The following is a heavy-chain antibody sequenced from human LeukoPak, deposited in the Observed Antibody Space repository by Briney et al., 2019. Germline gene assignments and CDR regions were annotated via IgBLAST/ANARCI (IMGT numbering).Heavy chain of an antibody. V-gene: IGHV4-61*02. CDR1: GGSINSGGYY. D-gene: IGHD6-13*01. CDR3: ARDFGGITAAGYAFDI. J-gene: IGHJ3*02. Sequence: SDTLSLTCTVSGGSINSGGYYGAWIRQPAGKGLEWIGRLHTSGSTNLNPSLKSRVTISLDTSKNQFSLKLRSVTAADTSVYFCARDFGGITAAGYAFDIWGQGAMVTVSS. CDR2: LHTSGST.